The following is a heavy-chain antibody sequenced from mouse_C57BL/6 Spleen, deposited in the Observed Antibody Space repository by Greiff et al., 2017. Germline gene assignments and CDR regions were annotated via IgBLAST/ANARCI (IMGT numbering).Heavy chain of an antibody. V-gene: IGHV1-82*01. J-gene: IGHJ4*01. D-gene: IGHD2-3*01. CDR3: SRRRWPLGMDY. CDR2: IYPGDGDT. CDR1: GYAFSSSW. Sequence: VKVVESGPELVKPGASVKISCKASGYAFSSSWMNWVKQRPGKGLEWIGRIYPGDGDTNYNGKFKGKATLTEDKSSSTAYMPLSSLTSADSAVYFCSRRRWPLGMDYWGQGTSVTVSS.